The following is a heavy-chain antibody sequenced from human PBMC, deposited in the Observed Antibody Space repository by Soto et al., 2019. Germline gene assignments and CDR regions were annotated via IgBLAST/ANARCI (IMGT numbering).Heavy chain of an antibody. CDR2: IYPGDSDT. J-gene: IGHJ5*02. V-gene: IGHV5-51*01. Sequence: GESLKISCKGSGYSFTSYWIGWVRQMPGKGLEWMGIIYPGDSDTRYSPSFQGQVTISADKSISTAYLQWSSLKASDTAMYYCARVRDFWSGYYRGWFDPWGQGTLVTVSS. D-gene: IGHD3-3*01. CDR3: ARVRDFWSGYYRGWFDP. CDR1: GYSFTSYW.